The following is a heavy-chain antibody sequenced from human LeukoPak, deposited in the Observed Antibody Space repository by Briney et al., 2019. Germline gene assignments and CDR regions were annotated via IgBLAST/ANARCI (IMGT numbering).Heavy chain of an antibody. CDR3: AVVKGGLWFGELLYTY. CDR2: IYYSGST. CDR1: GGSISSGDYY. J-gene: IGHJ4*02. Sequence: SQTLSLTCTVSGGSISSGDYYWSWLRQPPGKGLEWIGYIYYSGSTYYNPSLKSRVTISVDTSKNQFSLKLSSVTAADTAVYYCAVVKGGLWFGELLYTYWGQGTLVTVSS. V-gene: IGHV4-30-4*01. D-gene: IGHD3-10*01.